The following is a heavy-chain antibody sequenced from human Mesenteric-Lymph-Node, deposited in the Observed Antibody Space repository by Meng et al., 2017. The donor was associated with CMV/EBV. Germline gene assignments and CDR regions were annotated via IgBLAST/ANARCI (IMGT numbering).Heavy chain of an antibody. CDR1: GGTFGTYT. Sequence: SVKVSCKASGGTFGTYTFSWVRQAPGQGLEWMGRVIPIIGVTTYAQKFQGRITITADKSTSTTYIELSSLRSEDTAVYYCARRTSRSATNYDAFDMWGQGTMVTVS. CDR3: ARRTSRSATNYDAFDM. CDR2: VIPIIGVT. D-gene: IGHD2-2*01. J-gene: IGHJ3*02. V-gene: IGHV1-69*02.